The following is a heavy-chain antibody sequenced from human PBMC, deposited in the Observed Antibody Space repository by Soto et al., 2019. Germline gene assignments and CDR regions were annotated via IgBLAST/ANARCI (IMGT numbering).Heavy chain of an antibody. CDR2: MYYTGNK. V-gene: IGHV4-39*01. CDR3: ASRSSSSLGSLFDP. J-gene: IGHJ5*02. Sequence: SETLSLTCTVSGGSISSSTYYWDWIRQPPGKGLEWIGAMYYTGNKNYNPSLESRVTMSVDTSKNQFSLKLSSVTPTDTAVYYCASRSSSSLGSLFDPWGRGILVTVSS. CDR1: GGSISSSTYY. D-gene: IGHD6-6*01.